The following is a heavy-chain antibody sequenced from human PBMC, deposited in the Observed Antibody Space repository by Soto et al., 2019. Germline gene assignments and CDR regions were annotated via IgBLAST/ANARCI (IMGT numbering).Heavy chain of an antibody. J-gene: IGHJ3*02. CDR1: GFTFSGSA. CDR3: TSGGSPGAFDI. V-gene: IGHV3-73*01. CDR2: IRSKANSYAT. D-gene: IGHD5-12*01. Sequence: GGSLRLSCAASGFTFSGSAMHWVRQASGKGLEWVGRIRSKANSYATAYAASVKGRFTISRDDSKNTAYLQMNSLKTEDTAVYYCTSGGSPGAFDIWGQGTMVTVSS.